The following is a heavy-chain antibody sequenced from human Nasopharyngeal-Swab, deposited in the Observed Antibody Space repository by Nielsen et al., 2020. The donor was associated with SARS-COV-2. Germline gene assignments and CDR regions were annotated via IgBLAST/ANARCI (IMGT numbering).Heavy chain of an antibody. CDR2: VSYDGSNK. CDR3: ARDTYHFWSGYRYFDS. Sequence: GGPLRLSCAASGFTFSTYTMHWVRQAPGKGLEWVAVVSYDGSNKYCADSVKGRFTISRDNSKNSLYLQINSLRVEDTAMYYCARDTYHFWSGYRYFDSWGQGTLVTVSS. CDR1: GFTFSTYT. D-gene: IGHD3-3*01. V-gene: IGHV3-30*04. J-gene: IGHJ4*02.